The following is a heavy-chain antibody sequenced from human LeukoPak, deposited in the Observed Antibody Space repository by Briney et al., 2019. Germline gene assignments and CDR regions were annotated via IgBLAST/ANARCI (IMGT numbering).Heavy chain of an antibody. Sequence: SQTLSLTCAISGDSVSSNTAAWNWIRQSPSRGLEWLGRTYYRSKWYNDYAVSVKSRITINPDTSKNQFSLQLNSVTPEDTAVYHCARVYCRGGACVNWFDPWGQGALVTVSS. CDR3: ARVYCRGGACVNWFDP. D-gene: IGHD2-15*01. CDR1: GDSVSSNTAA. CDR2: TYYRSKWYN. J-gene: IGHJ5*02. V-gene: IGHV6-1*01.